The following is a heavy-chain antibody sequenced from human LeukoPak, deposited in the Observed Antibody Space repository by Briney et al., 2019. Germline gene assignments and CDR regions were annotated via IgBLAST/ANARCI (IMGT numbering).Heavy chain of an antibody. J-gene: IGHJ6*03. V-gene: IGHV1-8*03. CDR1: GYTFTSYD. CDR2: MNPNSGNT. D-gene: IGHD6-6*01. CDR3: ARASGSSSKIVGYYYYYMDV. Sequence: GASVKVSCKASGYTFTSYDINWVRQATGQGLEWMGWMNPNSGNTGYAQKFQGRVTITRNTSISTAYMELSSLRSEDTAVYYCARASGSSSKIVGYYYYYMDVWGKGTTVTVSS.